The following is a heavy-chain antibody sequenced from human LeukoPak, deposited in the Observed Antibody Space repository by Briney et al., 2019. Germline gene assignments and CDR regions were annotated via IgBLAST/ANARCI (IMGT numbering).Heavy chain of an antibody. V-gene: IGHV3-23*01. J-gene: IGHJ4*02. CDR1: GFTFSNYA. D-gene: IGHD3-16*01. Sequence: PGGSLRLSCVASGFTFSNYAMSWVRLAPGRGLEWVSVISGGGLTTFYADSVKGRFTIFRDNSKNTLYLQMNSLRAEDTAIYYCAREIGGGLHYFDYWGQGTLVTVSS. CDR3: AREIGGGLHYFDY. CDR2: ISGGGLTT.